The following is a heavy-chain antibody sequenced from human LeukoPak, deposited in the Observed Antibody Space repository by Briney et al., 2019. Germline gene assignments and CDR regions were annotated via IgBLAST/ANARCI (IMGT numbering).Heavy chain of an antibody. J-gene: IGHJ3*02. V-gene: IGHV1-18*01. Sequence: GASVKVSCKASGYTFTSYGIGWVRQAPGQGLEWVGWISAYNGNTNYAQKLQGRVTMTTDTSTSTAYMELRSLRSDDTAVYYCAREYSSSWYGAFDIWGQGTMVTVSS. CDR2: ISAYNGNT. D-gene: IGHD6-13*01. CDR3: AREYSSSWYGAFDI. CDR1: GYTFTSYG.